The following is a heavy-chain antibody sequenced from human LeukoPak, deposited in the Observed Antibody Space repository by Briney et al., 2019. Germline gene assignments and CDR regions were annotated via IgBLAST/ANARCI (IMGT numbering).Heavy chain of an antibody. V-gene: IGHV1-24*01. J-gene: IGHJ4*02. CDR3: ARESTNFSGYDD. Sequence: GASVKVSCKVSGYTLTELSMHWVRQAPGKGLEWMGGFDPEDGETIYAQKFQGRVTMTRDTSTSTVYMELSSLRSEDAAVYYCARESTNFSGYDDWGQGTLVAVSS. CDR1: GYTLTELS. D-gene: IGHD5-12*01. CDR2: FDPEDGET.